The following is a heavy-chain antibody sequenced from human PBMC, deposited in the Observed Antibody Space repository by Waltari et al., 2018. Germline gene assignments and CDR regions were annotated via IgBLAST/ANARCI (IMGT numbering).Heavy chain of an antibody. CDR3: ARCRSRWQQLALDY. D-gene: IGHD6-13*01. CDR1: GGSFSGYY. J-gene: IGHJ4*02. CDR2: INHSGST. Sequence: QVQLQQWGAGLLKPSETLSLTCAVYGGSFSGYYWSWIRQPPGKGLEWIGEINHSGSTNYNPSLKSRVTISVDTSKNQFSLKLSSVTAADTAVYYCARCRSRWQQLALDYWGQGTLVTVSS. V-gene: IGHV4-34*01.